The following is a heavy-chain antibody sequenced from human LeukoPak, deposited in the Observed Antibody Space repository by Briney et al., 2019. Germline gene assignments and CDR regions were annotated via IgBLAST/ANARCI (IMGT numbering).Heavy chain of an antibody. J-gene: IGHJ5*02. Sequence: GGSLRLSCAASGFSVGDDFMSWVRQAPGKGLEWVSLIYSGGSTSYADSVKGRFTISRDSSKNTLYLQIQTLRAEDTAVYYCVIRWAWGQGTLVTVSS. CDR3: VIRWA. CDR2: IYSGGST. CDR1: GFSVGDDF. D-gene: IGHD1-26*01. V-gene: IGHV3-66*04.